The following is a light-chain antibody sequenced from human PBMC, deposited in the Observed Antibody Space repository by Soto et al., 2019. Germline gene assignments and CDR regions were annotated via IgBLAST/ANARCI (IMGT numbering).Light chain of an antibody. Sequence: EIVLTQSPCTLSLSPGDSATLSCRASQSFKSSYLAWYQQKPGQAPKLLIHGGSTRATGISDRFSGSGSGTDFTLTISRLEPEDFAVYYCQLYRTFGQGTKVDIK. V-gene: IGKV3-20*01. CDR1: QSFKSSY. J-gene: IGKJ1*01. CDR2: GGS. CDR3: QLYRT.